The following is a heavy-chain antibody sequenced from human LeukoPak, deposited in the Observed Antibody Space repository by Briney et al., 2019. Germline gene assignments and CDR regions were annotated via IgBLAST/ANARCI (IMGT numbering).Heavy chain of an antibody. CDR1: GFTFSSYG. J-gene: IGHJ4*02. V-gene: IGHV3-30*18. CDR3: AKGYSSGWY. D-gene: IGHD6-19*01. CDR2: ISYDGSNK. Sequence: GGSLRLSCAASGFTFSSYGMHWVRQAPGKGLEWVAVISYDGSNKYYADSVKGRFTISRDNSKNTLYLQMNSLRAEDTAVYYCAKGYSSGWYWGQGTLVTDSS.